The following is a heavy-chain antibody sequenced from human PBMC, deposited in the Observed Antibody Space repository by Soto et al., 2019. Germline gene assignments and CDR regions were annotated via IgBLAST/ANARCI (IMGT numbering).Heavy chain of an antibody. CDR2: LYNTGST. D-gene: IGHD2-21*02. J-gene: IGHJ6*02. CDR3: ARDLWGYCGTDCYPLDV. CDR1: GRSISRYY. V-gene: IGHV4-59*01. Sequence: SETLSLTCTVSGRSISRYYWSWIRQPPGKGLEWIGYLYNTGSTIYNPSLKSRVTISVDTSKNQFSLKLNSLTAADTAVYYCARDLWGYCGTDCYPLDVWGQGTTVTVS.